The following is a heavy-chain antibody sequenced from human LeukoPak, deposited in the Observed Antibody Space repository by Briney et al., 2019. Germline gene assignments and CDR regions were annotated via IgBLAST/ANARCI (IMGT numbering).Heavy chain of an antibody. CDR3: ARVRDPNWFDP. CDR1: GGSISSYY. J-gene: IGHJ5*02. CDR2: INHSGST. V-gene: IGHV4-34*01. Sequence: PSETLSLTCTVSGGSISSYYWSWIRQPPEKGLEWIGEINHSGSTNYNPSLKSRVTISVDTSKNQFSLKLSSVTAADTAVYYCARVRDPNWFDPWGQGTLVTVSS.